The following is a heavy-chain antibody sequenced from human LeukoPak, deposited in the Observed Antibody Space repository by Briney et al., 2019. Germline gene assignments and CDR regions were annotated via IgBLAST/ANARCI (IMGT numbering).Heavy chain of an antibody. D-gene: IGHD3-10*01. CDR2: IWYDGSNK. CDR3: ATATYGSGSYYSDY. V-gene: IGHV3-33*01. Sequence: PGGSLRLSCAVSGFKFRSYGMHWVRQSPGKGLEWVAIIWYDGSNKYYSDSVEGRFTISRDNSKNTLYPQMNSLRAEDTAVYYCATATYGSGSYYSDYWGQGTLVTVSS. CDR1: GFKFRSYG. J-gene: IGHJ4*02.